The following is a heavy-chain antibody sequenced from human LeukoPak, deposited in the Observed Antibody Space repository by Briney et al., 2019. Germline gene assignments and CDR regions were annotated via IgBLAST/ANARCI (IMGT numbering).Heavy chain of an antibody. V-gene: IGHV3-9*03. Sequence: GGSLRLSCAASGFTFDDYAMHWVRQAPGKGLEWVSGISWNSGSIGYADSVKGRFTISRDNAKNSLYLQMNSLRAEDMALYYCAKDRGSGSYYISYFDYWGQGTLVTVSS. J-gene: IGHJ4*02. D-gene: IGHD3-10*01. CDR2: ISWNSGSI. CDR1: GFTFDDYA. CDR3: AKDRGSGSYYISYFDY.